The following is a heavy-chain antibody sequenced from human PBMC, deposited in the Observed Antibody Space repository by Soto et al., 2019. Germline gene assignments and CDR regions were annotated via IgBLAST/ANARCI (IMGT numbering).Heavy chain of an antibody. CDR2: ISSGSSYM. D-gene: IGHD6-13*01. V-gene: IGHV3-21*01. Sequence: EVQLVESGGGLVKPGASLRLSCAGSGFTFSSYRMNWVRQAPGKGLEWVSSISSGSSYMYYADSVKGRFTVSRDNAKNSLFLQMNSLRAEDTAVYFCVRDGAAYSSSPLRFGPWGQGTLVTVSS. CDR1: GFTFSSYR. J-gene: IGHJ5*02. CDR3: VRDGAAYSSSPLRFGP.